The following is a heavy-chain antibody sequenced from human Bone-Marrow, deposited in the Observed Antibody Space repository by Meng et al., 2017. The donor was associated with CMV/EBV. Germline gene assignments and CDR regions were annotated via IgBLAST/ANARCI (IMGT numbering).Heavy chain of an antibody. D-gene: IGHD3-3*01. Sequence: LRPSCAISGDSVSSNSAAWNWIRQSPSRGLEWLGRTYYRSKWYNDYAVSVKSRITINPDTSKNQFSLQLNSVTPEDTAVYYCARGYYDFWSGYYGLEGYYYYGMDVWGQGTTVTVSS. V-gene: IGHV6-1*01. CDR3: ARGYYDFWSGYYGLEGYYYYGMDV. J-gene: IGHJ6*02. CDR1: GDSVSSNSAA. CDR2: TYYRSKWYN.